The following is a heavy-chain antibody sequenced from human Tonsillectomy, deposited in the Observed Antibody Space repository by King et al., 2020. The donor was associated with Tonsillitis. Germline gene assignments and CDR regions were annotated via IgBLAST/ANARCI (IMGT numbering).Heavy chain of an antibody. CDR2: IYTSGST. V-gene: IGHV4-61*02. D-gene: IGHD2-2*02. Sequence: VQLQESGPGLVKPSQTLSPTCTVSGGSISSGSYYWSWIRQPAGKGLEWIGRIYTSGSTNYNPSLKSRVTMSVDTSKNQFSLKLSSVTAADTAVYYCARERPYYCSSTSCYTLYYYYYYMDVWGKGTTVTVSS. CDR3: ARERPYYCSSTSCYTLYYYYYYMDV. J-gene: IGHJ6*03. CDR1: GGSISSGSYY.